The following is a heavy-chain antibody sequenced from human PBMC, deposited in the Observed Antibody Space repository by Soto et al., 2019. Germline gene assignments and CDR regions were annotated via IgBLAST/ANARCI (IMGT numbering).Heavy chain of an antibody. J-gene: IGHJ4*02. CDR2: IYYRGST. D-gene: IGHD1-26*01. CDR1: GCSISNYY. Sequence: PSETLSLTCTVSGCSISNYYWSWIRQPPGKGLEWIGYIYYRGSTNYNPSLKSRVTISVDTSKNQFSLRLSSVTAADTAVYYCARVWTSGSYNLIEYWGQGTLVNVSS. V-gene: IGHV4-59*01. CDR3: ARVWTSGSYNLIEY.